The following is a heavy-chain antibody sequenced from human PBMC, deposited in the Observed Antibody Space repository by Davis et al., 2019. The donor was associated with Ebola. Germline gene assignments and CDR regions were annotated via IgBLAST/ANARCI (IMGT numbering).Heavy chain of an antibody. Sequence: PGGSLRLSCAVSGFSLTTEYMSWVRQPPGKGLEWVAIIHNNDKTHYADSVKGRFTVSRDNSNNTLYLQLNSLRSEDTAVYYCAKEGLEYYYGSGSYSDYWGQGTLVTVSS. CDR1: GFSLTTEY. V-gene: IGHV3-66*03. J-gene: IGHJ4*02. CDR3: AKEGLEYYYGSGSYSDY. CDR2: IHNNDKT. D-gene: IGHD3-10*01.